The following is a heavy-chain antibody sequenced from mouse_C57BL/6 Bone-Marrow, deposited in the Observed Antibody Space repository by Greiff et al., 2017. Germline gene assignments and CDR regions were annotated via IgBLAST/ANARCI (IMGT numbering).Heavy chain of an antibody. CDR2: IYPGDGDT. J-gene: IGHJ1*03. D-gene: IGHD2-12*01. V-gene: IGHV1-82*01. Sequence: QVHVKQSGPELVKPGASVKISCKASGYAFSSSWMNWVKQRPGKGLEWIGRIYPGDGDTNYNGKFKGKATLTADKSSSTAYMQLSSLTSEDSAVYFCARSSYDEGRGPYWYFDVWGTGTTVTVSS. CDR1: GYAFSSSW. CDR3: ARSSYDEGRGPYWYFDV.